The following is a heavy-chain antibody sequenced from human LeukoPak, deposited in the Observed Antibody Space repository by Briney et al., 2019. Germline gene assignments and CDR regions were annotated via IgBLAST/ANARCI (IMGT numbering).Heavy chain of an antibody. CDR3: ARGGYSSSWYHFDY. D-gene: IGHD6-13*01. Sequence: GGSLRLSCAASGFTFDDYGMSWVRQAPGKGLEWVSGINWNGGSTGYADSVKGRFTISRDNSKNTLFLQMNSLRAEDTAVYYCARGGYSSSWYHFDYWGQGTLVTVSS. V-gene: IGHV3-20*04. J-gene: IGHJ4*02. CDR1: GFTFDDYG. CDR2: INWNGGST.